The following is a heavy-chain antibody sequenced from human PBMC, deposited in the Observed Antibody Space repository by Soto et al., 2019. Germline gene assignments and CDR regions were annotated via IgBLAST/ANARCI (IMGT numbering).Heavy chain of an antibody. Sequence: DVQLVESGGGLVKPGGSLRVSCATSGFTFSNAWMSWVRQAPGKGLEWVGRIKSKNEGGTIDYAAPVKGRFIISRDDSENTLYLQMNSLKTEDTAVYYCTTNRLWFGETGYYFDYWGQGTVVTVSS. CDR1: GFTFSNAW. CDR3: TTNRLWFGETGYYFDY. V-gene: IGHV3-15*01. J-gene: IGHJ4*02. D-gene: IGHD3-10*01. CDR2: IKSKNEGGTI.